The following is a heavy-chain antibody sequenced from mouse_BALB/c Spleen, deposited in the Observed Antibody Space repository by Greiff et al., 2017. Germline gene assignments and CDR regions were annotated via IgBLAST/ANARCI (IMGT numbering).Heavy chain of an antibody. CDR1: GFTFTDYY. D-gene: IGHD4-1*01. Sequence: EVHLVESGGGLVQPGGSLRLSCATSGFTFTDYYMSWVRQPPGKALEWLGFIRNKANGYTTEYSASVKGRFTISRDNSQSILYLQMNTLRAEDSATYYCASSPLGYFDYWGQGTTLTVSS. CDR2: IRNKANGYTT. CDR3: ASSPLGYFDY. V-gene: IGHV7-3*02. J-gene: IGHJ2*01.